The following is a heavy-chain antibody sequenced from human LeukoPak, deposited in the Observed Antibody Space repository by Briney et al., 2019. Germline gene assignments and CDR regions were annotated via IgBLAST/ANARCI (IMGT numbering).Heavy chain of an antibody. D-gene: IGHD4-17*01. CDR3: ARARRTVTPNAFDI. J-gene: IGHJ3*02. Sequence: GGSLRLSCAASGFTFRSYDMHWVRQAPGKGLEWVANIKQDGSEKYYVDSVKGRFTISRDNAKNSLYLQMNSLRAEDTAVYYCARARRTVTPNAFDIWGQGTMVTVSS. CDR1: GFTFRSYD. CDR2: IKQDGSEK. V-gene: IGHV3-7*01.